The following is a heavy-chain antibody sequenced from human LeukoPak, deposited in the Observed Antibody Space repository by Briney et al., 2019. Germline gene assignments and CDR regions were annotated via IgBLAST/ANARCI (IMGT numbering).Heavy chain of an antibody. CDR3: ARRSMTTGRFDP. V-gene: IGHV4-39*01. J-gene: IGHJ5*02. D-gene: IGHD4-11*01. CDR2: IYYSGST. CDR1: GGSISSSSYY. Sequence: SETLSLTCTVSGGSISSSSYYWGWIRQPPGKGLEWIGSIYYSGSTYYNPSLKSRVTISVDTSKNQFSLKLSSVTAADTAVYYCARRSMTTGRFDPWGQGTLVTVSS.